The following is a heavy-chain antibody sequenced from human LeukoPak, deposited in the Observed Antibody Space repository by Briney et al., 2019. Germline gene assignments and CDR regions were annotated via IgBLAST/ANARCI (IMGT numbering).Heavy chain of an antibody. CDR3: ARQNSGYCSGGSCYSGPSHFDY. Sequence: GGSLRLSCAASGFTVSSNYMSWVRQAPGKGLEWVSVIYSGGSTYYADSVTGRFTISRDNSKNTLYLQMNSLRAEDTAVYYCARQNSGYCSGGSCYSGPSHFDYWGQGTLVTVSS. CDR2: IYSGGST. V-gene: IGHV3-53*01. D-gene: IGHD2-15*01. CDR1: GFTVSSNY. J-gene: IGHJ4*02.